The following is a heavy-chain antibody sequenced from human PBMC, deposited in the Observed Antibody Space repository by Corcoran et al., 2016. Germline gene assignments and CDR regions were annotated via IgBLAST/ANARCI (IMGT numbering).Heavy chain of an antibody. CDR2: INPNSGGT. CDR1: GYTFTGYY. J-gene: IGHJ6*02. V-gene: IGHV1-2*02. Sequence: QVQLVQSGAEVKKPGASVKVSCKASGYTFTGYYMHWVRQAPGQGLEWMGWINPNSGGTNYAQKFQGRGTMTRDTSSSTAYRELSRLRSDDTAVDYGARDKAEAYLIYDYCGMDVWGQGTTVTVSS. CDR3: ARDKAEAYLIYDYCGMDV. D-gene: IGHD2-21*01.